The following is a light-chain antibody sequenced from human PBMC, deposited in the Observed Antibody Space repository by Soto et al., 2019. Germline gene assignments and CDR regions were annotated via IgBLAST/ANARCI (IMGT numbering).Light chain of an antibody. J-gene: IGLJ1*01. V-gene: IGLV2-14*01. CDR3: SSYTGAYTLV. CDR2: EVS. CDR1: RSDVGAYNY. Sequence: QSVLAQPASESASPGQSIALSCTGTRSDVGAYNYVSWYQQHPGKAPKLIVHEVSDRPSGVSDRFSGSKSGNTASLTISGLQAEDEADYYCSSYTGAYTLVFGTGTKVTVL.